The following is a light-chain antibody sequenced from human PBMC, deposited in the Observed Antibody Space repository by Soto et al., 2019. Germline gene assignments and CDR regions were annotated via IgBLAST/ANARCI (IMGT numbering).Light chain of an antibody. CDR1: QSISSGS. CDR2: GAS. J-gene: IGKJ3*01. V-gene: IGKV3-20*01. Sequence: EFVLTQSPGTVSLSPGERATLSCRASQSISSGSLAWCQQKLGQAPRLLIFGASSRATGIPDRFSGSGSGTDFTLTISSLEPEDFALYYCQHYGSSPYTFGPGTKV. CDR3: QHYGSSPYT.